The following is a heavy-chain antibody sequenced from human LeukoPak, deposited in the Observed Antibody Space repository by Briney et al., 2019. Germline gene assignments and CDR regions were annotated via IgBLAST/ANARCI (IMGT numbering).Heavy chain of an antibody. CDR1: GFTFDDYA. J-gene: IGHJ1*01. D-gene: IGHD2-15*01. Sequence: PGGSLRLSCAASGFTFDDYAMHWVRQAPGKGLEWVSGISWNSGSIGYADSVKGRFTISRDNAKNSLYLQTNSLRAEDTALYYCAKTPKPYCSGGSCYSHGYFQHWGQGTLVTVSS. CDR3: AKTPKPYCSGGSCYSHGYFQH. V-gene: IGHV3-9*01. CDR2: ISWNSGSI.